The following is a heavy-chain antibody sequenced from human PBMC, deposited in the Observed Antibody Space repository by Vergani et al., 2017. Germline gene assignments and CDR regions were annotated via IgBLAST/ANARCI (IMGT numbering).Heavy chain of an antibody. J-gene: IGHJ6*02. CDR1: GYTFTDHY. CDR2: VVPEDGET. D-gene: IGHD4-17*01. V-gene: IGHV1-69-2*01. CDR3: ATPQTVTTGGMEV. Sequence: EVQLVQSGAEVKKPGATMKISCKVSGYTFTDHYMHWVKQAPGKGLEWMGLVVPEDGETIYAEKFKGRVTIAADTSTDTAHLELSSLISEDTAVYYCATPQTVTTGGMEVWGQGTTVIVSS.